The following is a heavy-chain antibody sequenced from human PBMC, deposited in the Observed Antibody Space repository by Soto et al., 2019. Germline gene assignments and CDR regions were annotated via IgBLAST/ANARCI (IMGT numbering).Heavy chain of an antibody. Sequence: EVQLVESGGGLVQPGGSLRLSCAASGFTFSSYWMHWVRQAPGKGLVWVSRINSDGSSTSYAASVKGRFTISRDNAKNALYLQMNSLRAEDTAVYYCVRTSLVVAAATREDYWGQGTLVTFSS. CDR1: GFTFSSYW. D-gene: IGHD2-15*01. CDR2: INSDGSST. V-gene: IGHV3-74*01. J-gene: IGHJ4*02. CDR3: VRTSLVVAAATREDY.